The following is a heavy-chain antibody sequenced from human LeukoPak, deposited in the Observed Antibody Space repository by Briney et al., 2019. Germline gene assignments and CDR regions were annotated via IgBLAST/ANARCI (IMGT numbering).Heavy chain of an antibody. CDR1: GGSFSGYY. V-gene: IGHV4-34*01. CDR2: INHSGST. CDR3: ARGVGNFTTRDFDY. Sequence: PSETLSLTCAVYGGSFSGYYWSWIRQPPGKGLEWIGEINHSGSTNYNQSLKSRVTISVDTSKNQFSLKLSSVTAADTAVYYCARGVGNFTTRDFDYWGQGTLVTVSS. D-gene: IGHD1-7*01. J-gene: IGHJ4*02.